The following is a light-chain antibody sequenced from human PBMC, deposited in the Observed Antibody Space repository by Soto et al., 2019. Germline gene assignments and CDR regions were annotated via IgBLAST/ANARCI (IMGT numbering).Light chain of an antibody. CDR2: GAS. V-gene: IGKV3-20*01. CDR3: QQYVSSPWA. Sequence: EIVLAQSPGTLSLSPGESATLSCRASQCVSSSFLAWYQQKAGQAPRLLIYGASRRATGIPDRFSGSGSGTDFTLTISRLEPEDFAVYYCQQYVSSPWAFGQGTRWIS. CDR1: QCVSSSF. J-gene: IGKJ1*01.